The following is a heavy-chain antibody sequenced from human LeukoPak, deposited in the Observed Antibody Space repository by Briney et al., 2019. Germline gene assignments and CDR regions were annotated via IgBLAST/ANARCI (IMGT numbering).Heavy chain of an antibody. J-gene: IGHJ5*02. CDR3: VXXXAEXRAWVEFDP. Sequence: GGSLRLSCVASGFSVTSYAVSWVRQAPGKAPEWFSLVYSEGATHYADSVQGRFITSRDISKNTLYLHMSNLRNEDTGVYRCVXXXAEXRAWVEFDPWGQGTVVTVSS. CDR1: GFSVTSYA. CDR2: VYSEGAT. V-gene: IGHV3-66*02.